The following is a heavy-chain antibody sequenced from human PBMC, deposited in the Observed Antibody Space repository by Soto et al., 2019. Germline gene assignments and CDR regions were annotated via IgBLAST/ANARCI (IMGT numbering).Heavy chain of an antibody. Sequence: SETLSLTCTVSGGSIIDYYWSWIRQPPGKGLEWIGYIYYSGSTYNSPSLKSRVTISVDRSKNQLSLKLSSVTAADTAVYYCARYKSNYYYGMDVWGQGTTVTVSS. D-gene: IGHD1-20*01. CDR1: GGSIIDYY. CDR2: IYYSGST. CDR3: ARYKSNYYYGMDV. J-gene: IGHJ6*02. V-gene: IGHV4-59*12.